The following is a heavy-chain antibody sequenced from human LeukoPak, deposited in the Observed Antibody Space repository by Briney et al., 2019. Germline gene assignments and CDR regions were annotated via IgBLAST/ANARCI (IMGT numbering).Heavy chain of an antibody. CDR3: VGPDSQFDC. Sequence: PGGSLRLSCAASGFTFSSYSMNWVRQAPGKGLEWVSYISSSSSTIYYADSVEGRFTISRDNAKNSLYLQMNSLRAEDTAVYYCVGPDSQFDCWGQGTLVTVSS. D-gene: IGHD3-10*01. V-gene: IGHV3-48*04. CDR1: GFTFSSYS. CDR2: ISSSSSTI. J-gene: IGHJ4*02.